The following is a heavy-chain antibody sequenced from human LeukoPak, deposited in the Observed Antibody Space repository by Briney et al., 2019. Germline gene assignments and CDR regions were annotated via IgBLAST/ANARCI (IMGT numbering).Heavy chain of an antibody. J-gene: IGHJ5*02. Sequence: GGSLRLSCKAPGFTSIDYGMNWVRQAPGKGPEWLCDVNWNGDSTGYADSVKGRFTISRDNSKNSLYLQMNSLRVEDTALYYCARDQLLHRNWFDARGQGTLVTVSS. V-gene: IGHV3-20*04. CDR2: VNWNGDST. CDR3: ARDQLLHRNWFDA. D-gene: IGHD3-22*01. CDR1: GFTSIDYG.